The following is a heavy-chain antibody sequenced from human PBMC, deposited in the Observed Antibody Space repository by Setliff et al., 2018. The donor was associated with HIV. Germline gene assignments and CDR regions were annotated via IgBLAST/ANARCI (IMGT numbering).Heavy chain of an antibody. J-gene: IGHJ4*02. Sequence: SVKVSCKASGGTFSSYAISWVRQAPGQGPEWMGGIIPMYGVTNYAQKFQGRVTMTGDTSTSTVYMDLSSLTSEDTAVYYCARISPTARSAYYFDFWGQGSLVTVSS. CDR3: ARISPTARSAYYFDF. CDR1: GGTFSSYA. V-gene: IGHV1-69*10. D-gene: IGHD3-10*01. CDR2: IIPMYGVT.